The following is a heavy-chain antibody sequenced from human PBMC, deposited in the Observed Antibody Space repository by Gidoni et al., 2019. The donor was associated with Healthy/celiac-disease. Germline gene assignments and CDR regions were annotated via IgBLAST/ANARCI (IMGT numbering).Heavy chain of an antibody. CDR1: GFSLSTSGMC. J-gene: IGHJ4*02. D-gene: IGHD3-3*01. CDR2: IDWDADK. V-gene: IGHV2-70*01. CDR3: ARTRRTPIFGVVHTLFDY. Sequence: QVTLRESGPALVKPTQTLTLTCTFSGFSLSTSGMCVSWIRQPPGKALEWLALIDWDADKYYSTSLKTRLTISTDTSKNQVVLTMTNMDPVDTATYYCARTRRTPIFGVVHTLFDYWGQGTLVTVSS.